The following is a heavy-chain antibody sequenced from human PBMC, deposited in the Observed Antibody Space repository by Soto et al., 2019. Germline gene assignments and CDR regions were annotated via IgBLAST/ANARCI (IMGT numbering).Heavy chain of an antibody. D-gene: IGHD4-17*01. CDR1: GYTFSNYG. J-gene: IGHJ6*02. CDR3: ARDCVVSKTTVTMGFCSRFYGMDV. V-gene: IGHV1-18*01. CDR2: VSGYNGKT. Sequence: GASVKVSCKASGYTFSNYGVSWVRQAPGQGLEWMGWVSGYNGKTIYAQNVQARVTLTSDTSTSTAYMELRSLRSDDTAVYFCARDCVVSKTTVTMGFCSRFYGMDVWG.